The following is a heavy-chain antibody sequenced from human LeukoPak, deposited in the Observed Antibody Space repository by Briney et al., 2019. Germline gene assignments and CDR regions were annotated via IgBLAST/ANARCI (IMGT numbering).Heavy chain of an antibody. CDR2: INSDGSST. D-gene: IGHD3-22*01. CDR1: RFTFSTYW. J-gene: IGHJ3*02. Sequence: SGGSLRLSCAASRFTFSTYWMHWVRQAPGKGLVWVSRINSDGSSTDYADSVKGRFTISRDNAKNSLYLQMNSLRAEDTALYYCARHGGYYDSSGYYGRDAFDIWGQGTMVTVSS. V-gene: IGHV3-74*01. CDR3: ARHGGYYDSSGYYGRDAFDI.